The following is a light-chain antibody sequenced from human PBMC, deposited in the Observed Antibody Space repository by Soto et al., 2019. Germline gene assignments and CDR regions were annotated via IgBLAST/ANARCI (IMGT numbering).Light chain of an antibody. J-gene: IGKJ5*01. CDR2: GAS. V-gene: IGKV3-20*01. Sequence: EIVLTQSPGTLSLSPGERATLSCRASQSVSSNYLAWYQLQPGQAPRLLIYGASSRATGIPDRFSGSGSGTDFTLTISRLEPEDFAVYYCQQYGSSPPITFGQGTRLEI. CDR1: QSVSSNY. CDR3: QQYGSSPPIT.